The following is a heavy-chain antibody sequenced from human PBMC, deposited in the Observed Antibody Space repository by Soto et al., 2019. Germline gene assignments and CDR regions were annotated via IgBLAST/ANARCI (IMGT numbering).Heavy chain of an antibody. CDR1: GGTFSSYA. J-gene: IGHJ6*02. V-gene: IGHV1-69*13. CDR3: ARVDAVVVAATDPSYYYYYGMDV. Sequence: GASVKVSCKASGGTFSSYAISWVRQAPGQGLEWMGGIIPIFGTANYAQKFQVRVTITADESTSTAYMELSSLRSEDTAVYYCARVDAVVVAATDPSYYYYYGMDVWGQGTTVTVSS. D-gene: IGHD2-15*01. CDR2: IIPIFGTA.